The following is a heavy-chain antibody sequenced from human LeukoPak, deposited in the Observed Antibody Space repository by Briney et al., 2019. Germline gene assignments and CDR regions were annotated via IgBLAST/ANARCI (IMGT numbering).Heavy chain of an antibody. V-gene: IGHV4-38-2*02. J-gene: IGHJ5*02. Sequence: PSETLSLTCTVSGYSISSGYYWAWLRQTPGKGLERIGNIYHTGSTYYNPSLKSRVPISVDTSRNQLSLKLNSVTAADPAVYYCARGYSSSWYLNWFDPWGQGTLVTVSS. D-gene: IGHD6-13*01. CDR3: ARGYSSSWYLNWFDP. CDR1: GYSISSGYY. CDR2: IYHTGST.